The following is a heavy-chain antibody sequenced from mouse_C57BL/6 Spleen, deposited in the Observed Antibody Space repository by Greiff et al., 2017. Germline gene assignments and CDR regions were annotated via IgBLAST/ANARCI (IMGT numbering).Heavy chain of an antibody. CDR3: ASHYYGRDYAMDY. D-gene: IGHD1-1*01. CDR1: GYSFTDYN. Sequence: EVQLQQSGPELVKPGASVKISCKASGYSFTDYNMNWVKQSNGKSLEWIGVINPNYGTTSYNQKFKGKATLTVDKSSSTAYMQLNSLTSEASAVYYCASHYYGRDYAMDYWGQGTSVTVSS. CDR2: INPNYGTT. V-gene: IGHV1-39*01. J-gene: IGHJ4*01.